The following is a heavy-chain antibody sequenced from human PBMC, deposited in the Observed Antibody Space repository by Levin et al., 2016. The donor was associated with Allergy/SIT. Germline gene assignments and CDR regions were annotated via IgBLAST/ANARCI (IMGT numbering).Heavy chain of an antibody. CDR2: IYDNGFT. D-gene: IGHD1-26*01. J-gene: IGHJ4*02. V-gene: IGHV4-59*01. Sequence: WIRQPPGKGLEWIGYIYDNGFTKYNPSLKSRVTISVDTSKNQFSLKVRSVTAADTAVYYCARTGYSGSPPAGSFDYWGQGTLVTVSS. CDR3: ARTGYSGSPPAGSFDY.